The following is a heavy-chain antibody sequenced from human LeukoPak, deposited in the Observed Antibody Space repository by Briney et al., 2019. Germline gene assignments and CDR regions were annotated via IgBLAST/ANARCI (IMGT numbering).Heavy chain of an antibody. CDR3: ARDSTYYYDSGSSGPHYFDN. D-gene: IGHD3-10*01. Sequence: GGSLRLSCAASGFTFSSYAMHWVRQAPGKGLEWVSIISSGGVYEYYADSVKGRFTISRDNSKNTLYLQLNSLRTEDTAVYYCARDSTYYYDSGSSGPHYFDNWGQGSLVTV. CDR2: ISSGGVYE. V-gene: IGHV3-30*01. CDR1: GFTFSSYA. J-gene: IGHJ4*02.